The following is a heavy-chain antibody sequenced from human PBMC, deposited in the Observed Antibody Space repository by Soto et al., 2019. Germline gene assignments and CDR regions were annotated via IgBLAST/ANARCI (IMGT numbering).Heavy chain of an antibody. Sequence: GASVKVSCKASGYTFTGYYMHWVRQAPGQGLEWMGWINPNSGGTNYAQKFQGRVTMTRDTSISTAYMELSRLRSDDTAVYYCARDQLVDAYDFWRLENYGMDVWGQGTTVTVSS. V-gene: IGHV1-2*02. D-gene: IGHD3-3*01. J-gene: IGHJ6*02. CDR2: INPNSGGT. CDR1: GYTFTGYY. CDR3: ARDQLVDAYDFWRLENYGMDV.